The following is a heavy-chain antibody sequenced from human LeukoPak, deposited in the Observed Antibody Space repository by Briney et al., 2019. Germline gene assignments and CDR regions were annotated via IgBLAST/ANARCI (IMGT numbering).Heavy chain of an antibody. Sequence: GGSLRLSCAASGFTFSSYGMHWVRQAPGKGLEWVAVISYDGSNKYYADSVKGRFTISRDNSKNTLYLQMNSLRAEDTAVYYCAKGRCSGGSCYSMNYYYYMDVWGKGTTVTVSS. J-gene: IGHJ6*03. V-gene: IGHV3-30*18. CDR1: GFTFSSYG. CDR3: AKGRCSGGSCYSMNYYYYMDV. D-gene: IGHD2-15*01. CDR2: ISYDGSNK.